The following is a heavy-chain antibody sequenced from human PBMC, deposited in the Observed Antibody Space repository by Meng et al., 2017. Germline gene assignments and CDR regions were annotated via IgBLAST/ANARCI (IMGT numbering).Heavy chain of an antibody. V-gene: IGHV3-74*01. J-gene: IGHJ4*02. D-gene: IGHD1-26*01. CDR1: GLNFNSYW. Sequence: EVPVVESAVGLVQPGGSLRLSCAASGLNFNSYWMHWVRQAPGKGLVWVSRISGDGSSTIYAESVKGRFTISRDNAKNTLYLQMNSLRGEDTAVYYCGTGGDYYSFHYWGQGTLVTVSS. CDR2: ISGDGSST. CDR3: GTGGDYYSFHY.